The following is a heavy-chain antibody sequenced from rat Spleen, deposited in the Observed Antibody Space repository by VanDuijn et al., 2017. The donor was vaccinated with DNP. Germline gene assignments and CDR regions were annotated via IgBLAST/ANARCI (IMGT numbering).Heavy chain of an antibody. V-gene: IGHV5-25*01. CDR3: ATFEGRDA. Sequence: EVQLVESGGGLVQPGRSLKLSCAASGFTFSNYDMAWVRQAPTKGLEWVASISPSGGSTYYRDSVKGRFTISRDNAKSTLYLQMNSLRSEDTATYYCATFEGRDAWGQGTSVTVSS. CDR1: GFTFSNYD. J-gene: IGHJ4*01. D-gene: IGHD1-11*01. CDR2: ISPSGGST.